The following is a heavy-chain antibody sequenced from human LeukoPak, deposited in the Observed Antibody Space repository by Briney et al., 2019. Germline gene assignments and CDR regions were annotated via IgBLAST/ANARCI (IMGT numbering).Heavy chain of an antibody. J-gene: IGHJ4*02. Sequence: GASVKVSCKASGYTFTSYGISWVRQAPGQGLEWMGWISAYNGNTNYAQKLQGRVTMTTDTSTSTAYMELRSLRSDDTAVYYCARNFLSGYSSSWYEDYWGQRTLVTVSS. CDR3: ARNFLSGYSSSWYEDY. V-gene: IGHV1-18*01. CDR2: ISAYNGNT. D-gene: IGHD6-13*01. CDR1: GYTFTSYG.